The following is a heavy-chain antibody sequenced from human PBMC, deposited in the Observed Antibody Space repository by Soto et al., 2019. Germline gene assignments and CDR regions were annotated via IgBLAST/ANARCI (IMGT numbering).Heavy chain of an antibody. V-gene: IGHV1-46*01. D-gene: IGHD3-16*01. Sequence: QVQLVQSGAEVKKPGASVKLSCKASGYTFTDFYVHWVRQAPGQGLEWMGFVNPSGGGATYSQNFQGRITMTRDSSTSTTFMELSSLRSEDTAVYFCARDRIDYTTKDPHLWGQATVVTVSS. CDR3: ARDRIDYTTKDPHL. J-gene: IGHJ5*02. CDR2: VNPSGGGA. CDR1: GYTFTDFY.